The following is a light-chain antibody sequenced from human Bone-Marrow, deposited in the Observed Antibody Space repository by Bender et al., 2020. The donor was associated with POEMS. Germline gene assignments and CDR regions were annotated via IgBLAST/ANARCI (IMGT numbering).Light chain of an antibody. CDR1: SSNVGAYKY. J-gene: IGLJ1*01. Sequence: QSALTQPRSVSGSPGQSVTISCTGSSSNVGAYKYVSWFQQHPGKAPKLILYDVTKRPSGVPDRFSGSKSGNTASLTISGLQADDEADYYCSSYAGSSTYVFGTGTKVTVL. V-gene: IGLV2-11*01. CDR3: SSYAGSSTYV. CDR2: DVT.